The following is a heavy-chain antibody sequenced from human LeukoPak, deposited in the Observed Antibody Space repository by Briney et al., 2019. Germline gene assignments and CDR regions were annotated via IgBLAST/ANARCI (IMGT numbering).Heavy chain of an antibody. CDR3: ARDRDYYDSSGYYYGMDV. D-gene: IGHD3-22*01. J-gene: IGHJ6*02. V-gene: IGHV3-66*01. Sequence: GGSLRLSCAASGFTVSRNYMSWVRPAPGKGLEWVSVIYSGGRTHYADSVKGRFTISRDNSKNTLYLQMNSLRAEDTAVYYCARDRDYYDSSGYYYGMDVWGQGTTVTVSS. CDR1: GFTVSRNY. CDR2: IYSGGRT.